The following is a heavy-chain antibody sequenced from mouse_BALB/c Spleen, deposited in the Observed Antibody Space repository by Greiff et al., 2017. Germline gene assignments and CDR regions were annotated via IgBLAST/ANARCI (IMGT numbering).Heavy chain of an antibody. J-gene: IGHJ2*01. CDR2: ISDGGSYT. D-gene: IGHD1-1*02. V-gene: IGHV5-4*02. Sequence: EVQLVESGGGLVKPGGSLKLSCAASGFTFSDYYMYWVRQTPEKRLEWVATISDGGSYTYYPDSVKGRFTISRDNAKNNLYLQMSSLKSEDTALYYCARHDGSHPYYFDYWGQGTTLTVSS. CDR3: ARHDGSHPYYFDY. CDR1: GFTFSDYY.